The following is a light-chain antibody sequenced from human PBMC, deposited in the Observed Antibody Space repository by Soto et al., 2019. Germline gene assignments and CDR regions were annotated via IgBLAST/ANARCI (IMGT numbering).Light chain of an antibody. CDR3: QQSYSSIT. CDR1: QSVSRF. Sequence: QRTQSTSSLSASVGDGVLITCRASQSVSRFLNLYQQNPGKAPHLVIIATSTLQEGVPSRFSGGGSGTDFTLTISSLQPEDFATYYCQQSYSSITFGQGTRLEIK. J-gene: IGKJ5*01. CDR2: ATS. V-gene: IGKV1-39*01.